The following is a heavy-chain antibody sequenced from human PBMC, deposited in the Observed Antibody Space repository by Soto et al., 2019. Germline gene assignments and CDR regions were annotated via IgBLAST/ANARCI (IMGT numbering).Heavy chain of an antibody. CDR3: ASTVDTAMGGLNYYYYGMDV. V-gene: IGHV1-69*06. CDR1: SGAFSSYA. D-gene: IGHD5-18*01. Sequence: GXSVKVSCRASSGAFSSYAISWVRQAPGQGLEWMGGIIPIFGTANYAQKFQGRVTITADKSTSTAYMELSSLRSEDTAVYYCASTVDTAMGGLNYYYYGMDVWGQGTTVTVS. CDR2: IIPIFGTA. J-gene: IGHJ6*02.